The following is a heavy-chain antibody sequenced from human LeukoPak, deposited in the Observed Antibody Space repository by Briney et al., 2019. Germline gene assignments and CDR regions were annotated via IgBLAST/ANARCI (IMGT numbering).Heavy chain of an antibody. CDR1: GGSISTYY. V-gene: IGHV4-59*12. J-gene: IGHJ5*02. D-gene: IGHD3-9*01. CDR3: ARERAYYDILPRWFDP. CDR2: IYYSGST. Sequence: PSETLSLTCTVSGGSISTYYWSWIRQPPGKGLEWIGYIYYSGSTNYNPSLKSRVTISVDTSKNQFSLKLNSVTAADTAVYFCARERAYYDILPRWFDPWGQGILVTVSS.